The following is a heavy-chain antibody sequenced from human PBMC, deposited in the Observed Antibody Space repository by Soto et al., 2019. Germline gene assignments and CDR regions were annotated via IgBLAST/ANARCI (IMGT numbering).Heavy chain of an antibody. J-gene: IGHJ3*02. Sequence: QLQLQESGPGLVKPSETLSLTCTVSGGSISSSSYYWGWIRQPPGKGLEWIGSIYYSGSTYYNPSLKSRATISVDTSTNQSSLKLSSVTAADTAVYYCASPARSITTINDAFDIWGQGTMVTVSS. CDR3: ASPARSITTINDAFDI. CDR2: IYYSGST. V-gene: IGHV4-39*01. D-gene: IGHD3-3*01. CDR1: GGSISSSSYY.